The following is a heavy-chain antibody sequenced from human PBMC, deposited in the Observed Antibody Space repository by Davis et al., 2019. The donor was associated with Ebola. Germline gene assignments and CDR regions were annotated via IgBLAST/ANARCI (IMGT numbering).Heavy chain of an antibody. V-gene: IGHV4-59*01. CDR2: IYYSGST. D-gene: IGHD3-10*01. J-gene: IGHJ6*02. Sequence: MPSETLSLTCTVSGGSISSYYWSWIRQPPGKGLEWIGYIYYSGSTNYNPSLKSRVTISVDTSKNQFSLKLSSVTAADTAVYYCARDGLSYGSGSYRSYYYYGMDVWGQGTTVTVSS. CDR3: ARDGLSYGSGSYRSYYYYGMDV. CDR1: GGSISSYY.